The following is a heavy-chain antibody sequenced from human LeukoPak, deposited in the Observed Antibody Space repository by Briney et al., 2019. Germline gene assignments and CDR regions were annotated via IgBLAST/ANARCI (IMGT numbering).Heavy chain of an antibody. Sequence: GGSLRLSCAASGFAVRGIHMSWVRQAPGKGLEWVSVFYGGGGIYYADSVRGRFTISRDNSKNTLYLEMNGLRGEDTAIYYCGRDLAGALDFWGQGTVVTVSS. J-gene: IGHJ4*02. CDR1: GFAVRGIH. CDR3: GRDLAGALDF. V-gene: IGHV3-66*01. CDR2: FYGGGGI. D-gene: IGHD6-19*01.